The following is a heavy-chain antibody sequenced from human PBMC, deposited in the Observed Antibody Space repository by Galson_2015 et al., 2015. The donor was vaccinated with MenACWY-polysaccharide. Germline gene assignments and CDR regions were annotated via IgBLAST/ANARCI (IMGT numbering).Heavy chain of an antibody. CDR3: AGLMAGSPFGWFDP. CDR1: GGSISSYR. CDR2: IYYTGTT. Sequence: ETLSLTCTVSGGSISSYRWTWIRQPPGKGLEWIGYIYYTGTTKYNPSLTSRVTISVDTSKKYFSLKLSSVTAADTAVYYCAGLMAGSPFGWFDPWGRGTLVTVSS. J-gene: IGHJ5*02. V-gene: IGHV4-59*01. D-gene: IGHD6-19*01.